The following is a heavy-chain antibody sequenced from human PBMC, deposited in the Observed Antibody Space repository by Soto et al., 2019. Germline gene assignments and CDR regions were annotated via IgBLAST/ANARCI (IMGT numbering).Heavy chain of an antibody. D-gene: IGHD4-17*01. V-gene: IGHV4-39*01. Sequence: QLQLQESGPGLVKPSETLSLTCTVSGGSISSSGYYWGWIRQPPGKGLEWIGSINYGGGPYSNPPLKSRVTISVDTSKNQFSLKLSSVTAADTAVYYCARLPHYGDPKAGIWGRGTLVTVSS. CDR3: ARLPHYGDPKAGI. CDR1: GGSISSSGYY. J-gene: IGHJ4*02. CDR2: INYGGGP.